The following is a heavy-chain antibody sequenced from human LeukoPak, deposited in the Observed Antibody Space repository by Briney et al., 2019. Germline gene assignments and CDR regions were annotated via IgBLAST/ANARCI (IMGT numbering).Heavy chain of an antibody. CDR1: GFSFSGYG. J-gene: IGHJ4*02. CDR2: IRSDGSNK. D-gene: IGHD2-15*01. V-gene: IGHV3-30*02. CDR3: AKDHCSRCSEDDYLDY. Sequence: QPGGSLRLSCAASGFSFSGYGMHWVRQGPGKGLEWVAFIRSDGSNKYYADSVKGRFTVSRDNSKKTLYLQMNSLRGEDTAVYYCAKDHCSRCSEDDYLDYWGQGTLVTVSS.